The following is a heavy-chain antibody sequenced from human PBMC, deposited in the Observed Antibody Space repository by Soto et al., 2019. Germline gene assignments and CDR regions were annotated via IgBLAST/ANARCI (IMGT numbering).Heavy chain of an antibody. CDR3: ARDQRHYDILTGYYFYGMDV. J-gene: IGHJ6*02. D-gene: IGHD3-9*01. Sequence: QAPGQGLEWMGIINPSGGSPSFSQKFQDRVTMTRDTSTSTVYMELSSLRSDDTAVYYCARDQRHYDILTGYYFYGMDVWGQGTTVTVSS. V-gene: IGHV1-46*01. CDR2: INPSGGSP.